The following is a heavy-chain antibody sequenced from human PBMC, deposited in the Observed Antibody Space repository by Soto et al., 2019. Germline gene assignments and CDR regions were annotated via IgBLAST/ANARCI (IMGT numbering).Heavy chain of an antibody. CDR1: GFGFSSYE. CDR2: IKSKTDGGTT. V-gene: IGHV3-15*01. J-gene: IGHJ6*02. D-gene: IGHD2-15*01. Sequence: PGGSLRLSCVASGFGFSSYEMTWIRQAPGKGLEWVGRIKSKTDGGTTDYAAPVKGRFTISRDDSKNTLYLQMNSLKTEDTAVYYCTTQAAEKPHYYYYYGMDVWGQGTTVTVSS. CDR3: TTQAAEKPHYYYYYGMDV.